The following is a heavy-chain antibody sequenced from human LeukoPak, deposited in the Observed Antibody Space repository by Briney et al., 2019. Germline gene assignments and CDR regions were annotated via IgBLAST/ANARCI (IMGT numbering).Heavy chain of an antibody. CDR1: GYTFTAYY. J-gene: IGHJ4*02. Sequence: GASVKVSCKASGYTFTAYYMHWVRQAPGQRLEWMGWLNPNSGGTNYAQKFQDRVTMTRDTSISTAYMELHRLRSDDTAVYYCATVPLNGYSSGWYSFDYWGQGALVTVSS. CDR2: LNPNSGGT. V-gene: IGHV1-2*02. D-gene: IGHD6-19*01. CDR3: ATVPLNGYSSGWYSFDY.